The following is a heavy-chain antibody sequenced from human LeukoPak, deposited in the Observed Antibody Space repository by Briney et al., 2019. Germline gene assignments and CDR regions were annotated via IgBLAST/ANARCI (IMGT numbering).Heavy chain of an antibody. D-gene: IGHD4-23*01. CDR3: ARGSMTTVVTENWFDP. J-gene: IGHJ5*02. CDR1: GYTFTRYF. CDR2: LNPGGDWT. Sequence: ASVKVSCKASGYTFTRYFIHWVRQAPGQGLEWMGILNPGGDWTTYAKKFQGRLTMTKDTSTSTVYMDLSSLRSEDTAVYYCARGSMTTVVTENWFDPWGQGTLVTVSS. V-gene: IGHV1-46*01.